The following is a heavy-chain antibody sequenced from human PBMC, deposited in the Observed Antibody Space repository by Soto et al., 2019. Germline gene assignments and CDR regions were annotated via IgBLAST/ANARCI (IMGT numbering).Heavy chain of an antibody. V-gene: IGHV1-46*01. CDR1: EYTFTNYN. CDR3: AREPKDSFYFDF. D-gene: IGHD2-15*01. J-gene: IGHJ4*02. Sequence: QVQLVQSGAEVKKPGASVKVSCKASEYTFTNYNVDWLRQAPGQGLEWMGIIRPSGVNTGYARRFQGRVTVTRDRSTSTVYMELTSLTSDDTGVYYCAREPKDSFYFDFWGQGTLVTVSS. CDR2: IRPSGVNT.